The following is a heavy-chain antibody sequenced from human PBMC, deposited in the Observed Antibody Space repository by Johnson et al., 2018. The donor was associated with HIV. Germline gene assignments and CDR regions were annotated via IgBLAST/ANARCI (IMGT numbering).Heavy chain of an antibody. V-gene: IGHV3-9*01. CDR2: ISWNSGSI. D-gene: IGHD6-13*01. CDR1: GFTFDDYT. Sequence: VQLVESGGGVVQPGRSLRLSCAASGFTFDDYTMHWVRQVPGKGLEWVSGISWNSGSIDYADSVKGRFTISRDNAKNSLSLQMNSLRAEDTAVYYCATSGDKDSSNWGDAFDIWGQGTMVTVSS. J-gene: IGHJ3*02. CDR3: ATSGDKDSSNWGDAFDI.